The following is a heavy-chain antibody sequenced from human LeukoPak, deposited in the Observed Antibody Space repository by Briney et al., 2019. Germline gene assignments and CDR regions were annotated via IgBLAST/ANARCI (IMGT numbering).Heavy chain of an antibody. CDR1: GYTFTSYY. Sequence: GASVKVSCKASGYTFTSYYMHWVRQAPGQGLEWMGIINPSGGSTSYAQKFQGRVTMTRDTSTSTVYMELSSLRSEDTAVYYCARSYSSGWYRMDYFDYWGQGTLVTVSS. V-gene: IGHV1-46*01. J-gene: IGHJ4*02. CDR2: INPSGGST. D-gene: IGHD6-19*01. CDR3: ARSYSSGWYRMDYFDY.